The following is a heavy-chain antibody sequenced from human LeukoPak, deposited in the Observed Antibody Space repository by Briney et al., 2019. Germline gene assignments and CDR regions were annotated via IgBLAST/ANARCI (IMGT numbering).Heavy chain of an antibody. CDR2: IYYSGST. Sequence: SETLSLTCTVSGGSISSSSYYWGWIRQPPGKGLEWIGSIYYSGSTYYNPSLKSRVTISVDTSKNQFSLKLSSVTAADTAVYYCARDNPGGGTDYWGQGTLVTVSS. CDR1: GGSISSSSYY. V-gene: IGHV4-39*07. D-gene: IGHD2-15*01. CDR3: ARDNPGGGTDY. J-gene: IGHJ4*02.